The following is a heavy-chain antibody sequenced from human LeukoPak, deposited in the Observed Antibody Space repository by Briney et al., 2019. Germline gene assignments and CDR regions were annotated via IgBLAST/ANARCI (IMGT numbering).Heavy chain of an antibody. CDR3: AKDLRAGSLEYFDY. J-gene: IGHJ4*02. CDR1: GFTFSSYG. D-gene: IGHD1-26*01. Sequence: GGSLRLSCAAPGFTFSSYGMHWVRQAPGMGLEWVTFIRYDGSKKYYADSVKGRFTISRDNSKNTLYLQMNSLRAEDTAVYYCAKDLRAGSLEYFDYWGQGTLVTVSS. CDR2: IRYDGSKK. V-gene: IGHV3-30*02.